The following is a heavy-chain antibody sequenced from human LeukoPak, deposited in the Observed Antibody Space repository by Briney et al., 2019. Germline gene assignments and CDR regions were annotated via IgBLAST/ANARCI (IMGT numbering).Heavy chain of an antibody. V-gene: IGHV3-20*04. CDR3: ARDHVLPGTTFPPDWFDP. CDR1: GFTFDDHG. D-gene: IGHD1-1*01. CDR2: INWNGGST. Sequence: GGSLRLSCAASGFTFDDHGMSWVRQAPGKGLEWVSGINWNGGSTGYADSVKGRFTISRDNAKNSLYLQMNSLRAEDTALYYCARDHVLPGTTFPPDWFDPWGQGTLVTVSS. J-gene: IGHJ5*02.